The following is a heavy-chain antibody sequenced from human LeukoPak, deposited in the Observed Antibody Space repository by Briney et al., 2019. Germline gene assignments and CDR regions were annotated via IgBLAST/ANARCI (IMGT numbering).Heavy chain of an antibody. J-gene: IGHJ4*02. Sequence: SSETLSLTCTVSGGSISSYYWSWIRQPPGKGLEWIGYIYYSGSTNYNPSLKSRVTISVDTSKNQFSLKLSSVTAADTAVYYCARGRGSWGQGTLVTVSS. D-gene: IGHD3-16*01. CDR3: ARGRGS. V-gene: IGHV4-59*12. CDR2: IYYSGST. CDR1: GGSISSYY.